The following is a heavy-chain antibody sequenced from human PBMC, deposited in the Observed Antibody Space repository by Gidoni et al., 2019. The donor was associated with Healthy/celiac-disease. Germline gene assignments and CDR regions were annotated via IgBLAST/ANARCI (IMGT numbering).Heavy chain of an antibody. D-gene: IGHD6-19*01. J-gene: IGHJ6*02. CDR3: AKSYLVAGIWYYYYYYGMDV. CDR1: GFPFSSYG. CDR2: ISYDGSNK. V-gene: IGHV3-30*18. Sequence: QVQLVESGGGVVQPGRSLRLSCAASGFPFSSYGMHWVRQAPGKGLEWVAVISYDGSNKYYADSVKGRFTISRDNSKNTLYLQMNSLRAEDTAVYYCAKSYLVAGIWYYYYYYGMDVWGQGTTVTVSS.